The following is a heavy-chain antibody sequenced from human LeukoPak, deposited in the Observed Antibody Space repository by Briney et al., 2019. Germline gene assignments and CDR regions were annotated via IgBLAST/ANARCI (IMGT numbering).Heavy chain of an antibody. V-gene: IGHV3-23*01. D-gene: IGHD3-16*01. Sequence: PGGSLRLSCAASGFTFSSYAMTWVRQAPGKGLEWVSGISGSGGGTYYADSVKGRFTISRDNSKNTVYLQMNSLRAEDTAVYYCAKDLTSRFVWGQGTTVTVSS. CDR2: ISGSGGGT. CDR3: AKDLTSRFV. J-gene: IGHJ6*02. CDR1: GFTFSSYA.